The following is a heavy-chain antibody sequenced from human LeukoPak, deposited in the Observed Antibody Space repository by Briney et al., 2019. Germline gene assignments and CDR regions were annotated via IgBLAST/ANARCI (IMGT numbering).Heavy chain of an antibody. D-gene: IGHD3-10*01. CDR2: IFYSGDT. Sequence: TSETLSLTCTVSGGSIISSTYFWGWIRQPPGKGLEWIGSIFYSGDTYYNPSLNSRVALSLDTSKNQFSLKLSSVTAADTAVYYCARQLYSSGSYFAPMDVWGKGTTVTISS. CDR1: GGSIISSTYF. CDR3: ARQLYSSGSYFAPMDV. J-gene: IGHJ6*03. V-gene: IGHV4-39*01.